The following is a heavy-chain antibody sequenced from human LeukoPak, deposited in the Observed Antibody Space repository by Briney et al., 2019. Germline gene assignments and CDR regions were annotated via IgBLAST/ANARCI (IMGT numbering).Heavy chain of an antibody. CDR3: AFRLGYGYGDYFDC. Sequence: GGSLRLSRAASGFTFSSYAMSWVRQAPGKGLEWVSSISGSSGSTYYADSVKGRFTISRDNSKNTLYLQMNSLRAEDAAVYYCAFRLGYGYGDYFDCWGQGTLLTVAS. J-gene: IGHJ4*02. CDR1: GFTFSSYA. V-gene: IGHV3-23*01. D-gene: IGHD5-18*01. CDR2: ISGSSGST.